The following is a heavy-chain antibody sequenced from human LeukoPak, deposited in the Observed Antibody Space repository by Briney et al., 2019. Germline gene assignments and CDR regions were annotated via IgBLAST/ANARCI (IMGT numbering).Heavy chain of an antibody. J-gene: IGHJ4*02. D-gene: IGHD4-11*01. CDR1: GGTFSSYA. CDR3: ARSPKLTTVTPFDY. Sequence: GASVKVSCKASGGTFSSYAISWVRQAPGQGLEWMGGIIPIFGTANYAQKFQGRVTITTDESTSTAYMELSSLRSEDTAVYYCARSPKLTTVTPFDYWGQGTLVTASS. CDR2: IIPIFGTA. V-gene: IGHV1-69*05.